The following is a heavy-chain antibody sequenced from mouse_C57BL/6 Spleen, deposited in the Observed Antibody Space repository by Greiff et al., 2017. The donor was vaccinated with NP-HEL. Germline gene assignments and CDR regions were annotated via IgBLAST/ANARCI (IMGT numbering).Heavy chain of an antibody. V-gene: IGHV1-15*01. J-gene: IGHJ2*01. CDR2: IDPETGGT. CDR3: TSAPMAVFDY. Sequence: QVQLQQSGAELVRPGASVTLSCKASGYTFTDYEMHWVKQTPVHGLEWIGAIDPETGGTAYNQKFKGKAILTADKSSSTAYMELRSLTSEDSAVYYCTSAPMAVFDYWGQGTTLTVSS. CDR1: GYTFTDYE. D-gene: IGHD1-1*02.